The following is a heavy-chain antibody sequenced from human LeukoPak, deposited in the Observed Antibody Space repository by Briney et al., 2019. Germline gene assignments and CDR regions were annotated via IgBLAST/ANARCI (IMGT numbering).Heavy chain of an antibody. D-gene: IGHD4-17*01. CDR3: AREGVQDADYGDYELYYYYGMDV. J-gene: IGHJ6*02. V-gene: IGHV1-8*01. CDR1: GYTFTNFD. CDR2: MNPRSGST. Sequence: GASVKVSCKASGYTFTNFDINWVRQATGQGLEWMGWMNPRSGSTGYAQKFQGRVTMTRDTSTSTAYMELSRLRSDDTAVYYCAREGVQDADYGDYELYYYYGMDVWGQGTTVTVSS.